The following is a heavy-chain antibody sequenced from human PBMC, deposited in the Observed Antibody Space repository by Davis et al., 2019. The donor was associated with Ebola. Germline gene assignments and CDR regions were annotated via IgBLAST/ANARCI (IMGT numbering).Heavy chain of an antibody. D-gene: IGHD2-8*01. Sequence: PGGSLRLSCAASGFMFSSSSMNWVRQAPGKGLEWVSAISGSGGSTYYADSVKGRFTISRDNSKNTLYLQMDSLRAEDTAVFYCAEGGTNNFLGANWGQGTLVTVSS. CDR2: ISGSGGST. V-gene: IGHV3-23*01. CDR1: GFMFSSSS. CDR3: AEGGTNNFLGAN. J-gene: IGHJ4*02.